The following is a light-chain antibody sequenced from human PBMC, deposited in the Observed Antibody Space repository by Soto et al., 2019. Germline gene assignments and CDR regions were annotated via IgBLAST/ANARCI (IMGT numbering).Light chain of an antibody. V-gene: IGLV2-14*02. Sequence: QSVLTQPASVSGSPGQSITISCTGTSSDVGSYNLVSWYQHYPDKAPKLMIYEGRKRPSGVSNRFSGSKSGNTASLTISGLQAEDEADYYCSSYTSSSTWVFGGGTKLTVL. J-gene: IGLJ3*02. CDR1: SSDVGSYNL. CDR2: EGR. CDR3: SSYTSSSTWV.